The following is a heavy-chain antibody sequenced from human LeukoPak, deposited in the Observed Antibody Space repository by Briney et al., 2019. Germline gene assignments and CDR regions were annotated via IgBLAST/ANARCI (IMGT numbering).Heavy chain of an antibody. CDR2: LISSSTYV. CDR1: GFTFSSYS. Sequence: GGSLRLSCAASGFTFSSYSMNWVRQAPGKGLEWASSLISSSTYVYYADSVKGRFTISRDNAKNSLYLQMNSLRAEDTAVYYCAKANSGWYTYFDYWGQGTLVTVSS. CDR3: AKANSGWYTYFDY. D-gene: IGHD6-19*01. V-gene: IGHV3-21*01. J-gene: IGHJ4*02.